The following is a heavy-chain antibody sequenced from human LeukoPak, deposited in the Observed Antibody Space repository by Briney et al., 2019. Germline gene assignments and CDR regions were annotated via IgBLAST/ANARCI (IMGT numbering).Heavy chain of an antibody. CDR1: GYTFTSYG. CDR2: ISAYNGNT. D-gene: IGHD6-13*01. V-gene: IGHV1-18*01. CDR3: ATSGVYSSSWYSVS. J-gene: IGHJ4*02. Sequence: ASVKVSCKASGYTFTSYGISWVRQAPGQGLEWMGWISAYNGNTNYAQKLQGRVTMTIDTSTSTAYMELRSLRSDDTAVYYCATSGVYSSSWYSVSWGQGTLVTVSS.